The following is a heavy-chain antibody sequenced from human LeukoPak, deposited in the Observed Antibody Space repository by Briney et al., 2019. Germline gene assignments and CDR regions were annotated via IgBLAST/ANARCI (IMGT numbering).Heavy chain of an antibody. CDR2: IYYSGST. D-gene: IGHD3-10*01. V-gene: IGHV4-31*03. CDR1: GGSISSGGYY. Sequence: SETLPLTCTVSGGSISSGGYYWSWIRQHPGKGLEWIGYIYYSGSTYYNPSLKSRVTISVDTSKNQFSLKLSSVTAADTAVYYCAREGVPRGAFDIWGQGTTVTVSS. CDR3: AREGVPRGAFDI. J-gene: IGHJ3*02.